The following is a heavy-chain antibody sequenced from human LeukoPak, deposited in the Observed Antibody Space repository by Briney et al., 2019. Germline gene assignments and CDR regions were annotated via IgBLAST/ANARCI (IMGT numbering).Heavy chain of an antibody. CDR2: INHSGST. Sequence: SETLSLTCAVYGGSFSGYYWSWIRQPPGKGLEWIGEINHSGSTNYNPSLKSRVTISVDMAKNQFSLKLSSVTAADTAVYYCARIRYNLDYWGQGTLVSVSS. CDR3: ARIRYNLDY. J-gene: IGHJ4*02. V-gene: IGHV4-34*01. D-gene: IGHD1-1*01. CDR1: GGSFSGYY.